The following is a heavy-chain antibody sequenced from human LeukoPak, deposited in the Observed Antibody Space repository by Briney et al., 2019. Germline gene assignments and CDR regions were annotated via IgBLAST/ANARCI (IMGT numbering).Heavy chain of an antibody. D-gene: IGHD1-26*01. Sequence: PGGSLRLSCATSGFNFRKYNMNWVRQAPGKGLEWVSSISNSGSYIYYADSVKGRFAVSRDNAKKSLYLRMDSLRAEDTAVYYCARDFRIVGTMGSEILNWFDPWGQGTLVTVSS. CDR3: ARDFRIVGTMGSEILNWFDP. V-gene: IGHV3-21*01. CDR2: ISNSGSYI. J-gene: IGHJ5*02. CDR1: GFNFRKYN.